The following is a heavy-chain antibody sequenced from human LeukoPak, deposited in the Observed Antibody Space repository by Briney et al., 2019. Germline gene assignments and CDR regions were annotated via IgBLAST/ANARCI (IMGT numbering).Heavy chain of an antibody. CDR3: AKDYDFWSGYFDY. CDR2: ISSSSSTI. Sequence: GGSLRLSCAASGFTFSSYSMNWVRQAPGKGLEWVSYISSSSSTIYYADSVKGRFTISRDNSKNTLYLQMNSLRAEDTAVYYCAKDYDFWSGYFDYWGQGVLVTVSS. J-gene: IGHJ4*02. V-gene: IGHV3-48*01. CDR1: GFTFSSYS. D-gene: IGHD3-3*01.